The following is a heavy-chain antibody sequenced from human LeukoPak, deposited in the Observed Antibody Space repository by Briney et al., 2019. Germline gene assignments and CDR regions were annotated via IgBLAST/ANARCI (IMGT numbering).Heavy chain of an antibody. Sequence: GRSLRLSCAASKFTFNNYAMHWVRQAPGKGLEWVSIISSDGSNKYYADSVKGRFAISRDNSNNTLYLQMNSLRAEDTAVYYCARRSRDGWYFDYWGQGTLVTVSS. D-gene: IGHD5-24*01. CDR3: ARRSRDGWYFDY. J-gene: IGHJ4*02. CDR2: ISSDGSNK. V-gene: IGHV3-30*09. CDR1: KFTFNNYA.